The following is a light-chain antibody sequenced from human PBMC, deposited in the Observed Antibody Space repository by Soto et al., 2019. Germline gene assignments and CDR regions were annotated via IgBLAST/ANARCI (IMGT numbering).Light chain of an antibody. V-gene: IGLV2-8*01. J-gene: IGLJ2*01. CDR2: EVS. Sequence: QLVLTQPPSASGSPGQSVTISCTGTSSDVGGYNYVSWYQQHPGKAPKLMIYEVSKRPSGVPDRFFGSKSGNTASLTVSGLQAEDEADYYCSSYAGSNTVVFGGGTKLTVL. CDR1: SSDVGGYNY. CDR3: SSYAGSNTVV.